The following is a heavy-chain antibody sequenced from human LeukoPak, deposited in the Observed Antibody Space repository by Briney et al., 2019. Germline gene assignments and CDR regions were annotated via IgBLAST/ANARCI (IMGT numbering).Heavy chain of an antibody. J-gene: IGHJ4*02. D-gene: IGHD3-10*01. V-gene: IGHV4-61*01. Sequence: PSETLSLTCTISGDSISFSPYYLNWIRQLPGKGLEWIGYFSYTGSTTYNPSLKSRVTILFDTSNSQFSLKLNSVTAADTAVYYCARDAGYGSVPLWGRGARVAVSA. CDR2: FSYTGST. CDR3: ARDAGYGSVPL. CDR1: GDSISFSPYY.